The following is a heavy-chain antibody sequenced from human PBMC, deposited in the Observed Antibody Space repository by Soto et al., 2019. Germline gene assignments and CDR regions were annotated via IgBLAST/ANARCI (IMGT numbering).Heavy chain of an antibody. CDR1: GFSLSTSGVG. V-gene: IGHV2-5*01. D-gene: IGHD6-19*01. CDR2: IYWNDDK. CDR3: AKSGSSGWYGWFDP. J-gene: IGHJ5*02. Sequence: EYVPTLVNPTETLTLTCSFSGFSLSTSGVGVGWIRQPQGKSLEWLGFIYWNDDKRYSPSLKSSLTITKDTSKNQVVLTMTNMDPVDTATYYCAKSGSSGWYGWFDPWGQGTLVTVS.